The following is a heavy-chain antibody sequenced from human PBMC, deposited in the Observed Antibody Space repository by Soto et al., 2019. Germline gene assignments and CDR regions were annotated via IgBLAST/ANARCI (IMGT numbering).Heavy chain of an antibody. J-gene: IGHJ6*02. CDR3: ARDNGGYYSAYYYYGMDV. V-gene: IGHV3-48*03. CDR1: GFTFSSYE. D-gene: IGHD3-22*01. Sequence: EVQLVESGGGFVQPGGSLRLSCAASGFTFSSYEMNWVRQAPGKGLEWVAYIRSSGSTIYYADSVKGRFTISRDNAKSSLYLEMNSLRAEATAVYYCARDNGGYYSAYYYYGMDVWGQGTTVTVSS. CDR2: IRSSGSTI.